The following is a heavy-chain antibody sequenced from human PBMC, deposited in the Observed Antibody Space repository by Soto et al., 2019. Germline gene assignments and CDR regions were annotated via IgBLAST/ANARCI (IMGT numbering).Heavy chain of an antibody. CDR1: GCSISSGGYY. CDR2: IYYSGST. D-gene: IGHD2-21*02. Sequence: TLSLTCTVSGCSISSGGYYWSWIRQHPGKGLEWIGYIYYSGSTYYNPSLKSRVTISVDTSKNQFSLKLSSVTAADTAVYYCASMLLSVVTAPNYYYGMDVWGQGTTVTVSS. CDR3: ASMLLSVVTAPNYYYGMDV. J-gene: IGHJ6*02. V-gene: IGHV4-31*03.